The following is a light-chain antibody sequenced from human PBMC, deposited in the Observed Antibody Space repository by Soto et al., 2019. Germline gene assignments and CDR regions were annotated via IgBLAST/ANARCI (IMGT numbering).Light chain of an antibody. J-gene: IGKJ3*01. Sequence: EVVLTQSPATLSLSPGDRATLSCRASQSVSIDFAWYQQKTGQAPRLLIYDASNRATGLPARFSGSGSGTDVTLTISSLETEDFAVYYCQHRHNFGPGTKVDIK. V-gene: IGKV3-11*01. CDR2: DAS. CDR3: QHRHN. CDR1: QSVSID.